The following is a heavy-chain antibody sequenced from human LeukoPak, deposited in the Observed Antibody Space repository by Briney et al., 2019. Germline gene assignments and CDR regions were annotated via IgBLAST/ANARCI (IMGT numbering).Heavy chain of an antibody. J-gene: IGHJ4*02. CDR1: GYTFTSYD. V-gene: IGHV1-8*01. CDR2: MNPNSGNT. Sequence: ASVKVSCEASGYTFTSYDINWVRQATGQGLEWMGWMNPNSGNTGYAQKFQDRVTMTRSTSISTAYMELSSLISEDSAVYYCARGRGVRGKGSPLFDYWGQGTLVTVSS. CDR3: ARGRGVRGKGSPLFDY. D-gene: IGHD3-10*01.